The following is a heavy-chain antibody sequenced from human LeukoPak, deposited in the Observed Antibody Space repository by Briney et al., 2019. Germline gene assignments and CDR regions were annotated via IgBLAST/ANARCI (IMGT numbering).Heavy chain of an antibody. V-gene: IGHV3-23*01. CDR1: GFTFSSYA. D-gene: IGHD3-22*01. CDR2: ISGSGGST. CDR3: AKDWIYYDSSGYPEYFQH. J-gene: IGHJ1*01. Sequence: GGSLRLSCAASGFTFSSYAMSWVRQAPGKGLEWVSAISGSGGSTYYADSVKGRFTISRDNSKNTLYLQMNSLRAEDTAVYYCAKDWIYYDSSGYPEYFQHWGQGTLVTVSP.